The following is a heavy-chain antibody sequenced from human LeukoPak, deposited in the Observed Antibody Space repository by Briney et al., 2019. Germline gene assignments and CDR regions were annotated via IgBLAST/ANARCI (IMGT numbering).Heavy chain of an antibody. J-gene: IGHJ4*02. V-gene: IGHV4-59*01. CDR2: IYYSGST. D-gene: IGHD3-3*01. CDR3: ARGSIFGVVIGEIDY. CDR1: GGSISSYY. Sequence: PSETLSLTCTVSGGSISSYYWSWIRQPTGKGLEWIGYIYYSGSTIYNPSLKSRVTISVDTSKNQFSLKLSSVTAADTAVYYCARGSIFGVVIGEIDYWGQGTLVTVSS.